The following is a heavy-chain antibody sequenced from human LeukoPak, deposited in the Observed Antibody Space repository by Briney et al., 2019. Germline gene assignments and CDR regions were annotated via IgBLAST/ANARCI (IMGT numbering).Heavy chain of an antibody. CDR1: GFPFSSYA. Sequence: GGTLRLSCAASGFPFSSYAMSWVSQAPGKGLEWVLAISGSGGSTYCADSVKGRFTISRDNSKNTLYLQMNSLRAEDTAVYYCAKDLGCSSTSCYNPWGQGTLVTVSS. V-gene: IGHV3-23*01. J-gene: IGHJ5*02. CDR3: AKDLGCSSTSCYNP. D-gene: IGHD2-2*01. CDR2: ISGSGGST.